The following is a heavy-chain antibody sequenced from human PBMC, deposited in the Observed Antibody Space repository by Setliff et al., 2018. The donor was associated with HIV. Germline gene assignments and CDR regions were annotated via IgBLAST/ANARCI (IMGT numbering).Heavy chain of an antibody. D-gene: IGHD6-6*01. CDR3: ARDASISSPYDAFDI. CDR2: ISSNGGNT. V-gene: IGHV3-64*01. J-gene: IGHJ3*02. Sequence: GGSLRLSCAASGFTFSSYAMHWVRQAPGKGLEYVSSISSNGGNTYYASSLKGRFTISRDNSKNTLYLQMGSLRAEDMAVYYRARDASISSPYDAFDIWGQGTMVTVSS. CDR1: GFTFSSYA.